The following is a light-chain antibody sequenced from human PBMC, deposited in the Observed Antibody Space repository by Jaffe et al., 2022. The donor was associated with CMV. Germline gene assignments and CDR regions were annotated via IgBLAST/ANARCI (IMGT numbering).Light chain of an antibody. J-gene: IGLJ3*02. CDR3: CSFAGSSPPNWV. CDR1: SSDVGSYDL. Sequence: QSALTQPASVSGSPGQSITISCTGTSSDVGSYDLVSWYQQHPGKAPKLMIYEVNKWPSGVSDRFSGSKSGNTASLTISGLQAEDEADYYCCSFAGSSPPNWVFGGGTKLTVL. CDR2: EVN. V-gene: IGLV2-23*02.